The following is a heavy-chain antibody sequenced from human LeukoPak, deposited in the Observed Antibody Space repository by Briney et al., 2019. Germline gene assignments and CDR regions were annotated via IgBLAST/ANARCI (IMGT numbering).Heavy chain of an antibody. D-gene: IGHD6-13*01. Sequence: PSETLSLTCSASGGSISGGDSWNGIRQTAGQGRGGIGQIAGRGTTMYNPSLQSRVTMSLATSRNNFSLRLTSVTAADTAVYYCARETSETYTSSWGLYDSFYYMDVWGKGTTVTVSS. J-gene: IGHJ6*03. CDR2: IAGRGTT. V-gene: IGHV4-61*09. CDR3: ARETSETYTSSWGLYDSFYYMDV. CDR1: GGSISGGDS.